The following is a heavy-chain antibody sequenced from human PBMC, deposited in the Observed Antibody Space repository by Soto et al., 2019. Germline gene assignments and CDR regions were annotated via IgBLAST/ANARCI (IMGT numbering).Heavy chain of an antibody. J-gene: IGHJ4*02. CDR1: GGSISSYY. CDR2: IYYSGST. D-gene: IGHD3-16*01. Sequence: SETLSLTCTVSGGSISSYYWSWIRQPPGKGLEWIGYIYYSGSTNYNPSLKSRVTISVDTSKNQFSLKLSSVTAADTAVYYCARDQDLGEFDYWGQGTLVTVSS. V-gene: IGHV4-59*08. CDR3: ARDQDLGEFDY.